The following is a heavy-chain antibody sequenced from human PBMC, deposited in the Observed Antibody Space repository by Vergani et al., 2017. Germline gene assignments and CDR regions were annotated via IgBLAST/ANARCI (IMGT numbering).Heavy chain of an antibody. V-gene: IGHV2-26*01. Sequence: QVTLKESGPVLVKPTETLTLTCTVSGFSLSNARMGVSCIRQPPGKALEWLEHIFSNDEKSYSTSLKSRLTISKDTSKSQVVLTMTNMDPVDTATYYCARRSGYSAYEPYNWFDAWGQGTLVTVSS. D-gene: IGHD5-12*01. J-gene: IGHJ5*02. CDR3: ARRSGYSAYEPYNWFDA. CDR1: GFSLSNARMG. CDR2: IFSNDEK.